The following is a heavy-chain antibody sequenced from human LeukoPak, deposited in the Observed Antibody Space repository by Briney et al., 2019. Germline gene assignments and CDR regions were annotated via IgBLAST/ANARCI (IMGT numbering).Heavy chain of an antibody. D-gene: IGHD6-6*01. CDR1: GFTFSSYS. J-gene: IGHJ4*02. Sequence: GGSLRLSCAASGFTFSSYSMNWVRQAPGKGLEWVSSISSSSSYIYYTDSVKGRFTISRDNAKNSLFLQMNSLRDEDTAVYYCASGFSSSPYFDYWGQGTLVTVSS. CDR2: ISSSSSYI. CDR3: ASGFSSSPYFDY. V-gene: IGHV3-21*01.